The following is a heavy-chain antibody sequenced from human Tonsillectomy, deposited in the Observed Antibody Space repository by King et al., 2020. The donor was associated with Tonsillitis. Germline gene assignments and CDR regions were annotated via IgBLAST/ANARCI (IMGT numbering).Heavy chain of an antibody. CDR3: VRDPAGGRFTIFGLVSDY. D-gene: IGHD3-3*01. CDR2: IDPDSGGT. Sequence: QLVQSGAEVKKPGASVKVSCKASGYTFTGYFIHWVRQAPGQGLEWMGWIDPDSGGTIYAQKFQGRVTMTRDTSITTAYIEFSRLRSDDMAVYYCVRDPAGGRFTIFGLVSDYWGQGTLVTVSS. V-gene: IGHV1-2*02. CDR1: GYTFTGYF. J-gene: IGHJ4*02.